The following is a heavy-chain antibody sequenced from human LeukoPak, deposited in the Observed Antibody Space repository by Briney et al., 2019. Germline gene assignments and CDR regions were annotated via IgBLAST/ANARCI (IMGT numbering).Heavy chain of an antibody. CDR2: IYYSGST. J-gene: IGHJ5*02. CDR1: GGSISSYY. CDR3: ARASGYYDSSGYVHNWFDP. D-gene: IGHD3-22*01. V-gene: IGHV4-59*01. Sequence: SETLSLTCTVSGGSISSYYWSWIRQPPGKGLEWIGYIYYSGSTNYNPSLKSRVTISVDTSKNQFSLKLSSVTAADTAVYYCARASGYYDSSGYVHNWFDPWGQGTLVTVSS.